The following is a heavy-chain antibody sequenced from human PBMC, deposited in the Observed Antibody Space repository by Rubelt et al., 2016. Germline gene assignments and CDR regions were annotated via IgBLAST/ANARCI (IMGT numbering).Heavy chain of an antibody. CDR2: INPSGGST. V-gene: IGHV1-46*01. J-gene: IGHJ4*02. D-gene: IGHD4-17*01. Sequence: QVQLVQSGSELKKPGASVKVSCKASGYTFTSYYMHWVRQAPGQGLEWMGIINPSGGSTSSAQKFQGRVTMTRDTSTSTVYMELSSLRSEDTAVYYCAREQETTVTIEGVLGYWGQGTLVTVSS. CDR3: AREQETTVTIEGVLGY. CDR1: GYTFTSYY.